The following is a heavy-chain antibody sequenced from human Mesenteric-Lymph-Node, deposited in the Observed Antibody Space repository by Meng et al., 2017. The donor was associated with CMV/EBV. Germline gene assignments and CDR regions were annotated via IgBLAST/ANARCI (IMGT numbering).Heavy chain of an antibody. Sequence: GGSLRLSCAASGFTFSSYSMNWVRQAPGKGLEWVSSISSSSSYIYYADSVKGRFTISRDNAKNSLYLQMNSLRAEDTAVYYCARDYVPAARTLGWFDPWGQGTLVTVSS. J-gene: IGHJ5*02. CDR3: ARDYVPAARTLGWFDP. CDR2: ISSSSSYI. CDR1: GFTFSSYS. V-gene: IGHV3-21*01. D-gene: IGHD2-2*01.